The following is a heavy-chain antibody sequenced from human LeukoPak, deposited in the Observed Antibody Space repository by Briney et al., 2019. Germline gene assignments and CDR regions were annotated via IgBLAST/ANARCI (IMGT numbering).Heavy chain of an antibody. CDR3: ARGEVYSYGRDY. Sequence: PGGSLRLSCAASGFTFSSYSMNWVRQAPGKGLEWVSSISSSSSYIYYADSVKGRFTISRDNAKNSLYLQMNSLRAEDTAVYYCARGEVYSYGRDYWGQGTLVTVSS. CDR2: ISSSSSYI. V-gene: IGHV3-21*01. J-gene: IGHJ4*02. CDR1: GFTFSSYS. D-gene: IGHD5-18*01.